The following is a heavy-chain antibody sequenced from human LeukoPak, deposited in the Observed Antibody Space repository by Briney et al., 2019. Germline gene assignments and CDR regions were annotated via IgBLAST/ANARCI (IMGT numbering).Heavy chain of an antibody. CDR3: ARDPAGYSSSWFGGQYFQL. CDR1: GFTFSSYS. Sequence: GGSLRLSCAASGFTFSSYSMNWVRQAPGKGLEWVSSISSTSSYIYYADSVKGRFTISRDNAKNSLYLQMNSLRAEDTAVYYCARDPAGYSSSWFGGQYFQLWGQGTLVTVSS. J-gene: IGHJ1*01. CDR2: ISSTSSYI. V-gene: IGHV3-21*01. D-gene: IGHD6-13*01.